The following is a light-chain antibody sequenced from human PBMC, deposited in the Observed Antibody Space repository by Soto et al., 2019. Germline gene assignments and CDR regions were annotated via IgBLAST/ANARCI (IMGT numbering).Light chain of an antibody. V-gene: IGKV3D-15*01. CDR3: QYYDKLAKAIT. CDR2: GAS. Sequence: ERMMTQSPDTLSVSPWESATLSCTASQNVGDNLAWYQQKPGQAPRLLLYGASKRATGTPDRFIGSGSGTDFTLTISRLEPEDFAVYYCQYYDKLAKAITFGQGTRLEIK. CDR1: QNVGDN. J-gene: IGKJ5*01.